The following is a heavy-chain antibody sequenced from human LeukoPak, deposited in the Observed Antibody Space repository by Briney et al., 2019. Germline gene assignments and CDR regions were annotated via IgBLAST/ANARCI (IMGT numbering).Heavy chain of an antibody. Sequence: SETLSLTCTVSGGSISRYYWTWIRQPPGKGLEWIGYIYYSGNTNYNPSLKSRVTMSVDTSKNQFSLKLSSVTAADTAVYYCARDPGSSWYDPVGDYYYMDVWGKGTTVTVSS. CDR3: ARDPGSSWYDPVGDYYYMDV. CDR2: IYYSGNT. CDR1: GGSISRYY. D-gene: IGHD6-13*01. V-gene: IGHV4-59*12. J-gene: IGHJ6*03.